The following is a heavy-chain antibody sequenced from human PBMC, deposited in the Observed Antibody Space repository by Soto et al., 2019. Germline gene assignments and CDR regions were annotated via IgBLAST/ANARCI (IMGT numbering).Heavy chain of an antibody. CDR2: IIPMSGRP. J-gene: IGHJ5*02. CDR3: AGRGRESANWFDP. Sequence: QVQLVQSGAEVKTPGSSVKVSCKASGGTFNSFSIDWVRQAPGQGLERMGGIIPMSGRPNYAQRFQGRVTFSADKSTNTVYMDVNSLTYEDTAVYYCAGRGRESANWFDPWGQGTLVTVSS. CDR1: GGTFNSFS. V-gene: IGHV1-69*06.